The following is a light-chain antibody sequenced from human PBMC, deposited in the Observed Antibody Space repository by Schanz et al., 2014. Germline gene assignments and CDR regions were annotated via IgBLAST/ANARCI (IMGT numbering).Light chain of an antibody. CDR3: SSYTRSSTWV. J-gene: IGLJ3*02. CDR1: SSDVGGYNY. CDR2: DVR. Sequence: QSALTQPASVSGSPGQSITISCTGTSSDVGGYNYVSWYQQHPGKAPKLMIYDVRNRPSGVSNRFSGSKSGNTASLTISGLQAEDEADYYCSSYTRSSTWVFGGGTKLTVL. V-gene: IGLV2-14*01.